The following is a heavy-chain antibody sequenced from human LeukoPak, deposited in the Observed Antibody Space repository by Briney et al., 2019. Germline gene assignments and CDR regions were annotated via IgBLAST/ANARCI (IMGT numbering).Heavy chain of an antibody. D-gene: IGHD6-13*01. Sequence: SETLSLTCTVSGGSIGSHYWNWFRQPPGKGLEWIGNIYYRGGTNYNPSLKSRVTISVDRSKNQFSLRLSSVTAADTAVYYCARDLPRSPIAAAGTGWFDPWGQGTLVTVSS. CDR1: GGSIGSHY. J-gene: IGHJ5*02. CDR3: ARDLPRSPIAAAGTGWFDP. V-gene: IGHV4-59*11. CDR2: IYYRGGT.